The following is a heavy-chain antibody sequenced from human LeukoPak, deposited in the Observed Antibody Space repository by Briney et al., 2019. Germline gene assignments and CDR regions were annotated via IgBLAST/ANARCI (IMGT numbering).Heavy chain of an antibody. V-gene: IGHV1-8*01. CDR2: MNPNSGNT. Sequence: ASVKVSCKASGYTFTSYDINWVRQATGQGLEWMGWMNPNSGNTGYAQKFQGRVTMTRNTSISTAYMELSSLRSEDTAVYYCARVLTQGYYMDVWGKGTTVTISS. D-gene: IGHD2/OR15-2a*01. J-gene: IGHJ6*03. CDR3: ARVLTQGYYMDV. CDR1: GYTFTSYD.